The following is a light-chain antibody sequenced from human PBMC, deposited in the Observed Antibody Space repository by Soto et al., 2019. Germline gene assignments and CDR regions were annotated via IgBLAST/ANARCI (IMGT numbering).Light chain of an antibody. J-gene: IGKJ4*01. CDR3: QQANSFPLT. CDR1: QGINSW. V-gene: IGKV1D-12*01. CDR2: AAS. Sequence: DIQMTQSPSSVSASVGDRVTITCRASQGINSWFAWYQQKPGKAHKLLIYAASSLQSGVQSRFSGSGSGTDFTLTINSLQPEDFATYYCQQANSFPLTFGGGTKVEIK.